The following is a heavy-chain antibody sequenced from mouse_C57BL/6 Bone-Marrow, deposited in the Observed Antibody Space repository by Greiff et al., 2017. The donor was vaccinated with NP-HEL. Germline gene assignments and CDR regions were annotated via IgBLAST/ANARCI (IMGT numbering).Heavy chain of an antibody. V-gene: IGHV1-69*01. D-gene: IGHD2-12*01. CDR3: AREESIVQYYFDY. J-gene: IGHJ2*01. Sequence: QVQLQQPGAELVMPGASVKLSRKASGYTFTSYWMHWVKQRPGQGLEWIGEIDPSDSYTNYNQKFKGKSTLTVDKSSSTAYMQLSSLTSEDSAVYYCAREESIVQYYFDYWGQGTTLTVSS. CDR1: GYTFTSYW. CDR2: IDPSDSYT.